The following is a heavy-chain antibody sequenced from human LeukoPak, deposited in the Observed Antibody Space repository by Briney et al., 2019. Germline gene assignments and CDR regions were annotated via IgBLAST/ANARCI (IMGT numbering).Heavy chain of an antibody. CDR1: GGSFSGYY. J-gene: IGHJ4*02. Sequence: KPSETLPLTCAVYGGSFSGYYWSWIRQPPGKGLEWIGEINHSGSTNYNPSLKSRVTISVDTSKNQFSLKLSSVTAADTAVYYCARGRRHDYGGKVRYFDYWGQGTLVTVSS. D-gene: IGHD4-23*01. CDR2: INHSGST. V-gene: IGHV4-34*01. CDR3: ARGRRHDYGGKVRYFDY.